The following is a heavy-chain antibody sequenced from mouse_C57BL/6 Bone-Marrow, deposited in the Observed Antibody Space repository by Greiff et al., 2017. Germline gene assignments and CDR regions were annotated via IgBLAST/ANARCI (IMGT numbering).Heavy chain of an antibody. CDR2: IYPRDGST. CDR3: ARGALYGSIFDY. D-gene: IGHD1-1*01. V-gene: IGHV1-78*01. J-gene: IGHJ2*01. Sequence: VKLQQSDAELVKPGASVKISCKVSGYTFTDHTIHWMKQRPEQGLEWIGYIYPRDGSTTYNEKFKGKATLTADKSSSTAYMQRNSLTSEDSAVYFCARGALYGSIFDYWGQGTTLKVSS. CDR1: GYTFTDHT.